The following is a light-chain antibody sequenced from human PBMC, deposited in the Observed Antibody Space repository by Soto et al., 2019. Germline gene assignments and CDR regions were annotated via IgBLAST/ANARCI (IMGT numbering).Light chain of an antibody. CDR1: SSDFNYYNS. V-gene: IGLV2-14*03. CDR2: NVS. J-gene: IGLJ1*01. Sequence: QSALTQPASVSGSPGQSITISCSGTSSDFNYYNSVSWYQHHPGKAPKLMIYNVSNRPSGVSSRFSGSKSGNTASLTISGLQAEDEADYYCTSYTSSSTYVFGTGTKLTVL. CDR3: TSYTSSSTYV.